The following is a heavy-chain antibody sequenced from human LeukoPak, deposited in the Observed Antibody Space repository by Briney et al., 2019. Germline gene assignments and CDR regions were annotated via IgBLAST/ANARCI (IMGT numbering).Heavy chain of an antibody. CDR2: IYYSGST. CDR1: GGSISGGDYY. CDR3: ARDPKLWFGEKTFI. J-gene: IGHJ4*02. Sequence: SETLSLTCTVSGGSISGGDYYWSWIRQPPGKGLEWIGYIYYSGSTYYNPSLKSRVTISVDTSKNQFSLKLSSVTAADTAVYYCARDPKLWFGEKTFIWGQGTLVTVSS. D-gene: IGHD3-10*01. V-gene: IGHV4-30-4*01.